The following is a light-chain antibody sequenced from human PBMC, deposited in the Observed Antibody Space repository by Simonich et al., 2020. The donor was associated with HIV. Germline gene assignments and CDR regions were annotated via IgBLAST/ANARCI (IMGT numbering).Light chain of an antibody. CDR1: QSVSSNY. V-gene: IGKV3D-20*01. CDR3: QQYGSSPYT. J-gene: IGKJ2*01. CDR2: DAS. Sequence: EIVLTQSPGTLSLSPGEGATLSCRASQSVSSNYLAWYQQTPGLAPRLLIYDASSRATGIPDRFSGFGSGTDFTRTISRLEPEDFAVYYCQQYGSSPYTFGQGTKLEIK.